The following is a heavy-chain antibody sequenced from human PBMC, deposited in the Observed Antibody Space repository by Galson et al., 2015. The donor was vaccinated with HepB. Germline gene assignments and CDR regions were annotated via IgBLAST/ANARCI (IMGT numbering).Heavy chain of an antibody. Sequence: QSGAEVKKPGESLKISCKGSGYSFTSYWIGWVRQMPGKGLEWMGIIYPGDSDTRYSPSFQGQVTISADKSISTAYLQWSSLKASDTAMYYCARHPREDYGDYDYPPLADYWGQGTLVTVSS. J-gene: IGHJ4*02. V-gene: IGHV5-51*01. CDR2: IYPGDSDT. CDR1: GYSFTSYW. D-gene: IGHD4-17*01. CDR3: ARHPREDYGDYDYPPLADY.